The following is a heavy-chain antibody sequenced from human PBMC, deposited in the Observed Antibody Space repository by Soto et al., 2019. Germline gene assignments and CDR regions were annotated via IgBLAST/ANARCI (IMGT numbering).Heavy chain of an antibody. D-gene: IGHD3-22*01. Sequence: ASETLSLTCTVSGGSISSSSHYWGWIRQPPGKGLEWIGSIYYSGSTYYNPSLKSRVTISVDTSKNQFSLKLSSVTAADTAVYYCARIYYDSVFDYWGQGTMVTVSS. CDR2: IYYSGST. CDR1: GGSISSSSHY. CDR3: ARIYYDSVFDY. J-gene: IGHJ4*02. V-gene: IGHV4-39*01.